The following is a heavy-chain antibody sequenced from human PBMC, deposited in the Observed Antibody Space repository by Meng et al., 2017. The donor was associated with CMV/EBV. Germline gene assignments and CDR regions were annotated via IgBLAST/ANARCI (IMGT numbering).Heavy chain of an antibody. V-gene: IGHV1-8*03. Sequence: ASVKVSCKASGYTFTSYDINWVRQATGQGLEWMGWMNPNSGNTGYAQKFQGRVTITRNTSISTAYMELNSLRAEDTAVYYCARDLGPYNWNYVGVVQGAKDYWGQGTLVTVSS. CDR3: ARDLGPYNWNYVGVVQGAKDY. J-gene: IGHJ4*02. CDR2: MNPNSGNT. D-gene: IGHD1-7*01. CDR1: GYTFTSYD.